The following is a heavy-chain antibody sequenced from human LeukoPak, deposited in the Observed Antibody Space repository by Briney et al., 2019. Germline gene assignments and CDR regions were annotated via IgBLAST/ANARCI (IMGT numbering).Heavy chain of an antibody. CDR2: IYYSGST. V-gene: IGHV4-39*07. J-gene: IGHJ6*03. D-gene: IGHD2-15*01. CDR1: GGSISSSSYY. Sequence: SETLSLTCTVSGGSISSSSYYWGWIRQPPGKGLEWIGSIYYSGSTYYNPSLKSRVTISVDTSKNQFSLKLSSVTAADTAVYYCARGGGCSGGSCRPRYYHYYMDVWGKGTTVTVSS. CDR3: ARGGGCSGGSCRPRYYHYYMDV.